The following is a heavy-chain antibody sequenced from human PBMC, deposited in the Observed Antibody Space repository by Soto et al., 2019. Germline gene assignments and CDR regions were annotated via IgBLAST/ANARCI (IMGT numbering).Heavy chain of an antibody. CDR1: GFTFSNYA. CDR3: ARAGCDGGTCYTLVGLRYGMDV. CDR2: ISYDGNNK. Sequence: QVQLVESGGGVVQPGRSLRLSCAASGFTFSNYAMYWFRQAPGKGLEWVAVISYDGNNKYYADSVKGRFTISRDNSKNTLYLQMNSLRAEDTAVYYCARAGCDGGTCYTLVGLRYGMDVWGQGTTVTVSS. V-gene: IGHV3-30-3*01. D-gene: IGHD2-15*01. J-gene: IGHJ6*02.